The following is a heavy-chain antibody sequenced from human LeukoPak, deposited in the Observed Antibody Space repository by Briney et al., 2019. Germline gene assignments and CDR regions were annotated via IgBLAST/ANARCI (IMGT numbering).Heavy chain of an antibody. Sequence: GASVKVSCKASGYTFTSYAMHWVRQAPGQRLEWMGWINAGNGNTKYSQKFQGRVTITRDTSASTAYMELSSLRSEDTAVYYCARWGEFRSSGWYTFDYWGQGTLVTVSS. V-gene: IGHV1-3*01. J-gene: IGHJ4*02. CDR2: INAGNGNT. CDR3: ARWGEFRSSGWYTFDY. D-gene: IGHD6-19*01. CDR1: GYTFTSYA.